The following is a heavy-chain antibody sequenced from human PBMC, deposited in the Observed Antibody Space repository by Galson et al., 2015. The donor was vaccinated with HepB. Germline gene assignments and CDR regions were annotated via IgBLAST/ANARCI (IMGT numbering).Heavy chain of an antibody. CDR2: INTNTENP. CDR3: ARVVGATIAVWYFDL. CDR1: GYTFTNYA. V-gene: IGHV7-4-1*02. Sequence: SVKVSCKASGYTFTNYAMNWVRQAPGQGLEWMGWINTNTENPTYAQGFAGRFVFSLDTSVSTAYLQISSLKAEDTAVYYCARVVGATIAVWYFDLWGRGTLVTVSS. D-gene: IGHD1-26*01. J-gene: IGHJ2*01.